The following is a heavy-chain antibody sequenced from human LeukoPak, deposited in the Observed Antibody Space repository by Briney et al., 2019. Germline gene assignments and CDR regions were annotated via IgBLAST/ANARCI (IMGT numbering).Heavy chain of an antibody. CDR3: ARNLGYCSSTSCYFARYYYYYMDV. CDR1: GGTFSSYA. Sequence: ASVKVSCKTSGGTFSSYAISWVRQAPGQGLEWMGGIIPIFGTANYAQKFQGRVTITADESTSTAYMELSSLRSEDTAVYYCARNLGYCSSTSCYFARYYYYYMDVWGKGTTVTVSS. V-gene: IGHV1-69*01. CDR2: IIPIFGTA. D-gene: IGHD2-2*01. J-gene: IGHJ6*03.